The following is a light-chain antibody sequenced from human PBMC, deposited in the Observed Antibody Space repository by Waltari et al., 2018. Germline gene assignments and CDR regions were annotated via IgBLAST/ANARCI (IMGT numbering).Light chain of an antibody. V-gene: IGLV4-69*01. Sequence: QLVLTLSPSPSASLGVSVKPTCTLSSGHSGYAITCHQQQPGTGPRYLMKVHSDGTHNRGDGIPDRFLGSSSGAERYLIISRLQSEDEADYYCQTWSPDTVLFGGGTKLTVL. J-gene: IGLJ2*01. CDR2: VHSDGTH. CDR1: SGHSGYA. CDR3: QTWSPDTVL.